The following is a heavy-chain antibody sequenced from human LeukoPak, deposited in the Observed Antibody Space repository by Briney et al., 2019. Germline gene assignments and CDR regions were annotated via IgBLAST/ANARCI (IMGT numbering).Heavy chain of an antibody. J-gene: IGHJ4*02. Sequence: PGGSLRLSCAASGFTLSSYWMSWVRQAPGKGLEWVANIKQDGSETYYVDPVKGRFTISRDNAKNSLYLQMNSLKAEDTAVYYCARTSGTGWSYWGQGTLVTVSS. V-gene: IGHV3-7*01. D-gene: IGHD6-19*01. CDR1: GFTLSSYW. CDR2: IKQDGSET. CDR3: ARTSGTGWSY.